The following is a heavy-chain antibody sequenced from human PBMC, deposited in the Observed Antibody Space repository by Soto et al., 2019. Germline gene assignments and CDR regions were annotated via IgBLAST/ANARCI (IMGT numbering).Heavy chain of an antibody. V-gene: IGHV1-3*01. CDR1: GYTFTSYA. CDR3: ARGGLWFGELSYYYYGMDV. D-gene: IGHD3-10*01. J-gene: IGHJ6*02. CDR2: SNAGNGNT. Sequence: QVQLVQSGAEVKKPGASVKVSCKASGYTFTSYAMHWVRQAPGQRLEWMGWSNAGNGNTQYSPKFQRRLTLTTDTSASTAYMELSRLRSEDTAVYYCARGGLWFGELSYYYYGMDVWGQGTTVTVSS.